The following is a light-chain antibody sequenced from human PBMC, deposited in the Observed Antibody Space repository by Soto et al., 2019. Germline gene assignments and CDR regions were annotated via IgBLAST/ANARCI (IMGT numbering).Light chain of an antibody. CDR2: WAS. CDR1: QTILLSPNNRHC. CDR3: QQYYSIPYT. Sequence: DIVLTQSPDSLAVSLGERATINCKSSQTILLSPNNRHCLTWYQQKPGQPPRLLIYWASDREPGVPDRFSGSGSGTDFTLTISSLQAEDVAVYYCQQYYSIPYTFGQGNKLEIK. J-gene: IGKJ2*01. V-gene: IGKV4-1*01.